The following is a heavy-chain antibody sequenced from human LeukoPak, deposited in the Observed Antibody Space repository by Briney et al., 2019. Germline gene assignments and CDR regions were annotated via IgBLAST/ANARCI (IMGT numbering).Heavy chain of an antibody. CDR2: INHSGST. J-gene: IGHJ4*02. CDR3: VRLPGRTTTSRPFDY. CDR1: GGSFSGYY. V-gene: IGHV4-34*01. Sequence: PSETLSLTCAVYGGSFSGYYWSWIRQPPGKGLEWIGEINHSGSTNYNPSLKSRVTISVDTSKNQFSLNLTSVTAADTAVYYCVRLPGRTTTSRPFDYWGRGALVTVSS. D-gene: IGHD1/OR15-1a*01.